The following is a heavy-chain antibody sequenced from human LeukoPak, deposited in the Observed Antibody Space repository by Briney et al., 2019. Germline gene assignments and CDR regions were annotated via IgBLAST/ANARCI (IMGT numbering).Heavy chain of an antibody. J-gene: IGHJ6*03. Sequence: PSEALSLTCTVSGGSISSYYWSWIRQPTGKGLEWIGRIYTSGSTDYNPSLKSRVTISVDTSKNQFSLKLSSVTAADTAVYYCAIQKYDFWGGYHLGGMDVWGKGTTVTVSS. V-gene: IGHV4-4*07. D-gene: IGHD3-3*01. CDR1: GGSISSYY. CDR2: IYTSGST. CDR3: AIQKYDFWGGYHLGGMDV.